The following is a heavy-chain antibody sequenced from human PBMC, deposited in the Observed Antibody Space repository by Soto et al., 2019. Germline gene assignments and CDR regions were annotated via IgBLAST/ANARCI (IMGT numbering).Heavy chain of an antibody. V-gene: IGHV3-11*01. CDR3: ARRTGETDY. D-gene: IGHD7-27*01. Sequence: QVQLVESGGDLVQPGGSLRLSCAASGFTFSDYYMSWIRQAPGKGLEWVSYMSSSGSTIYYADSVKGRLTISRDNANNAEYPQMNSLRADDTAVYYCARRTGETDYWGQGTLVTVSS. J-gene: IGHJ4*02. CDR1: GFTFSDYY. CDR2: MSSSGSTI.